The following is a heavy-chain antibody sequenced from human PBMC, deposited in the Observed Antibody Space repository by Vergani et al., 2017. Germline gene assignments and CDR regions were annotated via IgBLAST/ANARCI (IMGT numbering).Heavy chain of an antibody. V-gene: IGHV1-24*01. CDR3: AIVTDYYESSGYYLDY. CDR1: GDSLTELT. D-gene: IGHD3-22*01. CDR2: FDPEHGEV. J-gene: IGHJ4*02. Sequence: QVQLVQSGSEVRKPGASVKVSCQVSGDSLTELTSNWVRQAPGKGLEWMGGFDPEHGEVTFAHHIQGRVTMTEDRSTDTAYMERSSLRPEDTALYYCAIVTDYYESSGYYLDYWGQGTQVTVSS.